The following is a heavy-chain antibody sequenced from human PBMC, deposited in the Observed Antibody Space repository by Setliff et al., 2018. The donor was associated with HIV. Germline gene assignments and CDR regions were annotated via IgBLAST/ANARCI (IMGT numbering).Heavy chain of an antibody. Sequence: SETLSLTCTVSGGSISGYYWSWIRQPPGKALEWIGYIYSSGSTNYNPSLKGRVTISEDPSKNQFSLKLTSVTAADTAVYYCARKGDWNYPYDYWGQGRLVTSPQ. CDR3: ARKGDWNYPYDY. CDR2: IYSSGST. CDR1: GGSISGYY. J-gene: IGHJ4*02. D-gene: IGHD1-7*01. V-gene: IGHV4-4*09.